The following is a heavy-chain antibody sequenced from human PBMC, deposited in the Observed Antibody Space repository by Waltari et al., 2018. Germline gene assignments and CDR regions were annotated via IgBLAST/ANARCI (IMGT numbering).Heavy chain of an antibody. CDR3: AREKGCSSTSCSLGMDV. D-gene: IGHD2-2*01. V-gene: IGHV1-8*01. CDR1: GYHFTSYD. Sequence: QVQLVQSGAEVKKPGASVKVSCKASGYHFTSYDITWVRQATGQGLEWMVWMNPNSGNTGYAQKFQGRVTMTRNTSISTAYMELSSLRSEDTAVYYCAREKGCSSTSCSLGMDVWGQGTTVTVSS. J-gene: IGHJ6*02. CDR2: MNPNSGNT.